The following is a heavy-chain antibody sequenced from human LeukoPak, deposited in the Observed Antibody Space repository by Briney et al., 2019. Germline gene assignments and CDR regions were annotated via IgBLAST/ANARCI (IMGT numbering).Heavy chain of an antibody. V-gene: IGHV1-46*01. Sequence: ASVKLSCKASGYTFTRYYIHWVRHAPGQGLEWVGIINPSGGSTSYAQKFQGRVTMTRDTSTSTVYMELSSLRSEDTAVYYCARGQTQDLNSNYDYWGQGTLVTVPS. J-gene: IGHJ4*02. CDR1: GYTFTRYY. CDR3: ARGQTQDLNSNYDY. CDR2: INPSGGST. D-gene: IGHD4-11*01.